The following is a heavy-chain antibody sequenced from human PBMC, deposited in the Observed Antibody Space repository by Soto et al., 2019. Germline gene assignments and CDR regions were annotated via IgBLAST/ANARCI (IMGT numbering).Heavy chain of an antibody. D-gene: IGHD3-22*01. Sequence: QVQLVESGGGVVQPGRSLRLSCAASGFTFSSYGMHWVRQAPGKGLEWVALISYDGRNKYYADSVKGRFTISRDNSKNTLFLQMNSLRAEDTAVYYCAKDSIDYYDSSGYYLNWGQGTLVTVSS. CDR3: AKDSIDYYDSSGYYLN. V-gene: IGHV3-30*18. CDR1: GFTFSSYG. J-gene: IGHJ4*02. CDR2: ISYDGRNK.